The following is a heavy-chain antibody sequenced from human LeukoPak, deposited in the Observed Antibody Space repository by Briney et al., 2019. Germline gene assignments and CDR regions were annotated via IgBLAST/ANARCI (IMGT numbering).Heavy chain of an antibody. CDR2: IYYSGST. V-gene: IGHV4-39*01. D-gene: IGHD6-6*01. Sequence: SETLSLTCTVSGGSISSSSYYWGWIRQPPGKGLEWIGSIYYSGSTYYNPSLKSRVTISVDTSKNQFSLKLSSVTAADTAVYCCARPDSSSWSIDYWGQGTLVTVSS. CDR1: GGSISSSSYY. J-gene: IGHJ4*02. CDR3: ARPDSSSWSIDY.